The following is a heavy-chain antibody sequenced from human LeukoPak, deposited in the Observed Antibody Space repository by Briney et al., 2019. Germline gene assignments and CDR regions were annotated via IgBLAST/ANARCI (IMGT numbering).Heavy chain of an antibody. Sequence: SETLSLTCTVSGGSISHYYWSWIRQVPGKGLEWIGDIYYSGSTNYNPSLESRVTISVDTSKNQFSLKLSSVTAADTAVYYCARGGYSSSWYVGNAFDIWGQGTMVTVSS. CDR1: GGSISHYY. V-gene: IGHV4-59*12. CDR2: IYYSGST. CDR3: ARGGYSSSWYVGNAFDI. D-gene: IGHD6-13*01. J-gene: IGHJ3*02.